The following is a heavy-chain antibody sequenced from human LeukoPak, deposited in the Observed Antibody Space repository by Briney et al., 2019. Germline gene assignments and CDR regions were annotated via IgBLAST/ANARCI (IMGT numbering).Heavy chain of an antibody. CDR3: APTRGFEWFGKGQHQANVDP. D-gene: IGHD3-10*01. CDR1: GGSITTSSYY. Sequence: SETLSLTCSVSGGSITTSSYYWGWIRQPPEKGLEWIGSIYYTGGTHYSSSLKSRVTMSVDTSKNQFSLKLSSVTAADTAVYYCAPTRGFEWFGKGQHQANVDPWGQGTLVTVSS. CDR2: IYYTGGT. V-gene: IGHV4-39*07. J-gene: IGHJ5*02.